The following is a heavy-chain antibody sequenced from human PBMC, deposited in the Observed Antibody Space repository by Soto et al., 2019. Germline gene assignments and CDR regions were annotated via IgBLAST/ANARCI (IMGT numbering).Heavy chain of an antibody. V-gene: IGHV1-18*03. Sequence: QVQLVQSGAEVKKPGASVKVSCKASGYTFTSYGISWVRQAPGQGLEWMGWISSYNGNTNYAQKFQGRVSLTTDTSTYTVYMELRSLRSDDMAVYYCARDVDQWQALRGFFDHWGQGTLVTVSS. CDR1: GYTFTSYG. J-gene: IGHJ4*02. CDR3: ARDVDQWQALRGFFDH. D-gene: IGHD6-19*01. CDR2: ISSYNGNT.